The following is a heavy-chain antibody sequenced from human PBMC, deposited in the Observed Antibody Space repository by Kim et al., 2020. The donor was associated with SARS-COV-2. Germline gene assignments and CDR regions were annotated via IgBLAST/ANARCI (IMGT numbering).Heavy chain of an antibody. CDR1: GFTFSSYA. J-gene: IGHJ4*02. V-gene: IGHV3-30-3*01. D-gene: IGHD1-26*01. Sequence: GGSLRLSCAASGFTFSSYAMHWVRQAPGKGLEWVAVISYDGSNKYYADSVKGRFTISRDNSKNTLYLQMNSLRAEDTAVYYCARGPIVGATVATHPRSYYFDYWGQGTLVTVSS. CDR2: ISYDGSNK. CDR3: ARGPIVGATVATHPRSYYFDY.